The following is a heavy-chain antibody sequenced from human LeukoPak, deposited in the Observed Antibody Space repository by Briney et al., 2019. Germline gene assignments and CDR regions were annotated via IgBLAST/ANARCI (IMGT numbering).Heavy chain of an antibody. CDR2: INQDGGDK. D-gene: IGHD3-10*01. CDR1: GFTFSSYA. V-gene: IGHV3-7*03. Sequence: GGSLRLSCAASGFTFSSYAMSWVRQAPGKGLEWVANINQDGGDKYYVDSVKGRFTISRDNAKNSLYLQMNSLGAEDTAVYYCATVYYYGSGSYYPPRYWGRGTLVTVSS. J-gene: IGHJ4*02. CDR3: ATVYYYGSGSYYPPRY.